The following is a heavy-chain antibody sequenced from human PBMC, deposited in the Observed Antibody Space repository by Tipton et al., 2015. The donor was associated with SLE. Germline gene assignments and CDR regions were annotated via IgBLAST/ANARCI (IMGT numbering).Heavy chain of an antibody. CDR1: GYTFTGYY. Sequence: QLVQSGAEVKKPGASVKVSCKVSGYTFTGYYIHWVRQAPGQGLEWMGRISPNSGGANYARKFQGRVTMTRDTSISTAYMELSRLRSDDTAVYYCARDQGKREAFDIWGQGTMVTVSS. V-gene: IGHV1-2*06. CDR2: ISPNSGGA. CDR3: ARDQGKREAFDI. J-gene: IGHJ3*02. D-gene: IGHD1-26*01.